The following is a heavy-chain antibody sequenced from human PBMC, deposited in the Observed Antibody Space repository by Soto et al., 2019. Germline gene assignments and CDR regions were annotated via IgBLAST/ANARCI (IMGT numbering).Heavy chain of an antibody. D-gene: IGHD2-15*01. CDR2: IYYSGST. Sequence: PSETLSLTCAVSGDSISSAYYWAWIRQPPGKGLEWIGSIYYSGSTNYNPSLKSRVTISVDTSKNQFSLKLSSVTAADTAVYYCARVRLVRKMVVAATPDWWFDPWGQGTLVTVSS. CDR1: GDSISSAYY. CDR3: ARVRLVRKMVVAATPDWWFDP. V-gene: IGHV4-38-2*01. J-gene: IGHJ5*02.